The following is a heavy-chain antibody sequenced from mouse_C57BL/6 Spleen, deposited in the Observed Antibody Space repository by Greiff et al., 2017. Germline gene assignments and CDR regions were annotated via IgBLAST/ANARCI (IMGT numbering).Heavy chain of an antibody. D-gene: IGHD2-2*01. CDR2: IYPGSGSN. V-gene: IGHV1-55*01. Sequence: QVQLQQPGAELVKPGASVKMSCKASGYTFTSYWITWVKQRPGQGLEWIGDIYPGSGSNNYNEKFKSKATLTVDTSSSTAYMQLISLTSEDSAVYYCARWEVTTGFAYWGQGTLVTVSA. J-gene: IGHJ3*01. CDR3: ARWEVTTGFAY. CDR1: GYTFTSYW.